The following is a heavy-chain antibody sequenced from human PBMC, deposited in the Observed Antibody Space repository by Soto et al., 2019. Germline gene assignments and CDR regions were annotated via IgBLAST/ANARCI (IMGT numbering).Heavy chain of an antibody. CDR2: ISSSGSTI. CDR1: GFTFSDYY. V-gene: IGHV3-11*01. CDR3: ARVYYYGHLYYYYYMDV. J-gene: IGHJ6*03. Sequence: PGGSLRLSCAASGFTFSDYYMSWIRQAPGKGLEWVSYISSSGSTIYYADSVKGRFTISRDNAKNSLYLQMNSLRAEDTAVYYCARVYYYGHLYYYYYMDVWGKGTTVTVSS. D-gene: IGHD3-10*01.